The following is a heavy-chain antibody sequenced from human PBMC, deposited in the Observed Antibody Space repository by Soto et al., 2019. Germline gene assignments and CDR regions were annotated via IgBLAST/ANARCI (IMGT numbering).Heavy chain of an antibody. Sequence: EVQLVESGGGLVQPGGSLRLSCAASGFTFSSYSMNWVRQAPGKGLEWVSYISSSSSTIYYADSVKGRFTISRDNANYCLYLQMNRLRDGEPALYYCSRVLYDFWTGYSRRGALDVWGQGTTVTVS. CDR3: SRVLYDFWTGYSRRGALDV. V-gene: IGHV3-48*02. D-gene: IGHD3-3*01. CDR1: GFTFSSYS. CDR2: ISSSSSTI. J-gene: IGHJ6*02.